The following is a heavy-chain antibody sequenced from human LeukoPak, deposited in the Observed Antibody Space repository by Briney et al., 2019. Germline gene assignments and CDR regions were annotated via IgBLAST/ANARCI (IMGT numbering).Heavy chain of an antibody. Sequence: GGSLRLSCTASGFTFGDYAMSWVRQAPGKGLEWVGFIRSKAYGGTTEYAASVKGRFTISRDDSKSIAYLQMNSLKTEDTAVYYCTRNLGDYYDSGGYYSVYFDYWGQGTLATVSS. D-gene: IGHD3-22*01. CDR3: TRNLGDYYDSGGYYSVYFDY. J-gene: IGHJ4*02. CDR2: IRSKAYGGTT. CDR1: GFTFGDYA. V-gene: IGHV3-49*04.